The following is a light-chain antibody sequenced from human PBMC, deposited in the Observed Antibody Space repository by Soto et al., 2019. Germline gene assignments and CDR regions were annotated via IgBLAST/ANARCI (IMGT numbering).Light chain of an antibody. Sequence: DIVMTQSPLSLPVTPGESASISCRSGQSLLHGNGYNYFNWYLQKPGQSPQLLIYLGSNRASGVPDRFSGSGSGTDFTLKISRVEAEDVGVYYCMQPLQTPYTFGQGTKLEIK. CDR3: MQPLQTPYT. J-gene: IGKJ2*01. V-gene: IGKV2-28*01. CDR1: QSLLHGNGYNY. CDR2: LGS.